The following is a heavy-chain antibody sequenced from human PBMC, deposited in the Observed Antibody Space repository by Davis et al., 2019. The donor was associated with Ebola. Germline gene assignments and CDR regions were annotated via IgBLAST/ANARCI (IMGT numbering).Heavy chain of an antibody. J-gene: IGHJ6*02. CDR2: IKQDGSEK. D-gene: IGHD5-18*01. Sequence: GESLKISCAASGFTFSSYWMSWVRQAPGKGLEWVANIKQDGSEKYYVDSVKGRFTISRDNAKNSLYLQMNSLRAEDTAVYYCARHVSLYSYGLLYYYGMDVWGQGTTVTVSS. V-gene: IGHV3-7*03. CDR1: GFTFSSYW. CDR3: ARHVSLYSYGLLYYYGMDV.